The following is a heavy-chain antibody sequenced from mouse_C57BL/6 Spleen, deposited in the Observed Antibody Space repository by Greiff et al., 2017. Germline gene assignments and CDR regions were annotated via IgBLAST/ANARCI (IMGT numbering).Heavy chain of an antibody. J-gene: IGHJ2*01. CDR1: GFNIKDYY. CDR2: IDPEDGDT. Sequence: VQLQQSGAELVRPGASVKLSCTASGFNIKDYYMHWVKQRPEQGLEWIGRIDPEDGDTEYAPKFQGKATLTADTSSNAAYLQLSSLTSEDTAVYYCTTWDDGYYFDYWGQGTTLTVSS. CDR3: TTWDDGYYFDY. V-gene: IGHV14-1*01. D-gene: IGHD2-3*01.